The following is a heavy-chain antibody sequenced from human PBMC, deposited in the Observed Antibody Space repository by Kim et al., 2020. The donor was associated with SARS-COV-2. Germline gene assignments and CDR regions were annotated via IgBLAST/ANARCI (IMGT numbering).Heavy chain of an antibody. CDR3: VRYCTTSSCYYYYGMDV. J-gene: IGHJ6*02. V-gene: IGHV3-11*06. Sequence: VKGRFTISRDNAKNSLYPQMNSLRAEDTAVYYCVRYCTTSSCYYYYGMDVWGHGTTVTVSS. D-gene: IGHD2-8*01.